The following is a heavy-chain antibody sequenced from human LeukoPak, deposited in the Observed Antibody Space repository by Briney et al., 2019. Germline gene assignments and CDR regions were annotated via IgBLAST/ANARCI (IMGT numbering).Heavy chain of an antibody. CDR3: AVGITMVRGVITTIDY. Sequence: GESLKISCKGSGYSFTSYWIGWVRQMPGKGLEWMGIIYPGDSDTRYSPSFQGQVTISADKSISTAYLQWSSLKASDTAMYYCAVGITMVRGVITTIDYWGQGTLVTVSS. CDR1: GYSFTSYW. D-gene: IGHD3-10*01. J-gene: IGHJ4*02. CDR2: IYPGDSDT. V-gene: IGHV5-51*01.